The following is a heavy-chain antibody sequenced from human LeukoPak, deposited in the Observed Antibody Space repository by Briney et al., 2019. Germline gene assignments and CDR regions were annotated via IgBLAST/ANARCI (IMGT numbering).Heavy chain of an antibody. V-gene: IGHV4-61*02. CDR2: IYTSGST. CDR1: GVSISSGSYY. CDR3: ASVEVRGVIMI. J-gene: IGHJ4*02. D-gene: IGHD3-10*01. Sequence: SETLSLTCTVSGVSISSGSYYWGWIRQPAGKGLEWIGRIYTSGSTNYNPSLKSRVTISVDTSKNQFSLKLSSVTAADTAVYYCASVEVRGVIMIWGQGTLVTVSS.